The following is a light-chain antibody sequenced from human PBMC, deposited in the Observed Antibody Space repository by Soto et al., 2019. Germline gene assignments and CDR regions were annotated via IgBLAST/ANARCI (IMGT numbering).Light chain of an antibody. CDR3: MQGTNWTTLT. Sequence: DVVLTQSPLSLPVTPGQPASISCRSSQILVYSDGNTYLNWFQQRPGQSPRRLIYNVSKRDSVVPERFRGIGSCTDFTLQISRVEDEDDGVYYRMQGTNWTTLTCDQGTRLEIK. CDR2: NVS. J-gene: IGKJ5*01. V-gene: IGKV2-30*01. CDR1: QILVYSDGNTY.